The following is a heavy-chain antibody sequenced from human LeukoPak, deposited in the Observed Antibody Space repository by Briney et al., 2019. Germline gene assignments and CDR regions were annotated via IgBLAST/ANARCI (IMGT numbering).Heavy chain of an antibody. Sequence: PSETLSLTCAVYGGSFSGYYWSWIRQPPGKGLEWIGEINHSGSTNYNPSLKSRVTISVDTSKKQFSLKLSSVTAADTAVYYCARADYGDYPDYWGQGTLVTVSS. V-gene: IGHV4-34*01. CDR1: GGSFSGYY. J-gene: IGHJ4*02. D-gene: IGHD4-17*01. CDR2: INHSGST. CDR3: ARADYGDYPDY.